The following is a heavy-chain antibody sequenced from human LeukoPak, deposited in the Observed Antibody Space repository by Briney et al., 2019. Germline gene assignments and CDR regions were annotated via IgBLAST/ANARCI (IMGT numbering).Heavy chain of an antibody. J-gene: IGHJ4*02. CDR3: ARDQHYATGY. CDR2: VSSSGANT. D-gene: IGHD2-2*01. CDR1: GYMFTSYN. Sequence: ASVKVSCKASGYMFTSYNMQWVRQAPGQGLEWMGMVSSSGANTKYAQKFRGRVTMTSDTSTSTVYMELSSLISDDTAVYYCARDQHYATGYWGQGTLVTVCS. V-gene: IGHV1-46*03.